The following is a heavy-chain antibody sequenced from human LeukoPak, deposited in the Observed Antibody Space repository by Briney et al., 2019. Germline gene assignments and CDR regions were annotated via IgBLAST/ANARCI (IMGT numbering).Heavy chain of an antibody. D-gene: IGHD3-10*01. V-gene: IGHV4-39*07. CDR3: ARDDYYYGSGSHYKLDC. CDR1: GGSIPISTYY. Sequence: SETLSLTCTVSGGSIPISTYYWGWVRQPPGKGLEWIGSIYYSGTTKYNPSLKSRVTISVDNSNNKFSLRLSSVTAADTALYYCARDDYYYGSGSHYKLDCWGQGSLVTVSS. CDR2: IYYSGTT. J-gene: IGHJ4*02.